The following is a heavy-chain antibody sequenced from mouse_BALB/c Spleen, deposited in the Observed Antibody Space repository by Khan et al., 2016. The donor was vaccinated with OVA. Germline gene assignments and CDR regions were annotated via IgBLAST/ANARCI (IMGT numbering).Heavy chain of an antibody. J-gene: IGHJ4*01. CDR3: ARGSSRAMDY. CDR2: IYTYTGEP. D-gene: IGHD1-1*01. CDR1: GYTFTNYG. V-gene: IGHV9-3-1*01. Sequence: QVQLQQSGPELKKPGETVKISCKASGYTFTNYGMNWVKQAPGKGLKWMGWIYTYTGEPTYADDFKGRFAFSLKSSASTAYLQINNLTNEDTATYFCARGSSRAMDYWGQGTSVAVSS.